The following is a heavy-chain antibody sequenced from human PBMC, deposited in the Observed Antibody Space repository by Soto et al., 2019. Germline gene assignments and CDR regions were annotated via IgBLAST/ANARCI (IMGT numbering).Heavy chain of an antibody. D-gene: IGHD3-10*01. CDR1: GGSISGTNEY. CDR2: IHYDGRT. CDR3: ARTYCGSGSYSY. J-gene: IGHJ1*01. Sequence: QLQLQESGPGLVEPSETLSLTCTVSGGSISGTNEYWGWIRQPPGKGLEWIASIHYDGRTYYTPSRKSRLTISADTSKNHFSLKLSSVTAADTAVYYCARTYCGSGSYSYWGQGTLVIVSS. V-gene: IGHV4-39*02.